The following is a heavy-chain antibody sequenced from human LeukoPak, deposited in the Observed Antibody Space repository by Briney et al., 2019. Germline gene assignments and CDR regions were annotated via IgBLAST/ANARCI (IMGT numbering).Heavy chain of an antibody. J-gene: IGHJ3*02. CDR1: GGSISSYY. CDR3: AKDSSGYLPDAFDI. Sequence: SETLSLTCTVSGGSISSYYWSWIRQPPGKGLEWIGYIYYSGSTNYNPSLKSRVTISVDTSKNQFSLKLSSVTAADTAVYYCAKDSSGYLPDAFDIWGQGTMVTVSS. D-gene: IGHD3-22*01. V-gene: IGHV4-59*01. CDR2: IYYSGST.